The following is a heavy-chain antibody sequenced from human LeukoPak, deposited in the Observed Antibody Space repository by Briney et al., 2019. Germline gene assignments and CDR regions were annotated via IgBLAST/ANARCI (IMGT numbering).Heavy chain of an antibody. Sequence: GASVKVSCKVSGYTLTELSMHWVRQAPGKGLEWMGGFDPEDGETFYAQKFQGRVTMTEDTSTDTAYMELSSLRSEDTAVYYCATAEYYYDSSGTLTDWGQGTLVTVSS. CDR3: ATAEYYYDSSGTLTD. J-gene: IGHJ4*02. CDR1: GYTLTELS. CDR2: FDPEDGET. V-gene: IGHV1-24*01. D-gene: IGHD3-22*01.